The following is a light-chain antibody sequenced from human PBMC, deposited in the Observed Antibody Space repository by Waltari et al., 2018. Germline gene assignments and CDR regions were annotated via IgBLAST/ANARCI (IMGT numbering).Light chain of an antibody. J-gene: IGLJ2*01. V-gene: IGLV3-19*01. CDR3: NSRDSSGNHVV. CDR1: SLRIYY. CDR2: GKN. Sequence: SSELTQDPAVSVALGQTVRITCQGDSLRIYYSRWYQQKPGQAPVLVIYGKNNRPSGIPDRFSGSSSGNTASLTITGAQAEDEADYYCNSRDSSGNHVVFGGGTKLTVL.